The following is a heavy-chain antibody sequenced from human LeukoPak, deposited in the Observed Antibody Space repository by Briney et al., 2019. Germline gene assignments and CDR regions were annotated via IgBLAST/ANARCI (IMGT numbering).Heavy chain of an antibody. Sequence: GGSLRLSCAASGFTFSNYGMHWVRQAPGRGLEWVTIIWYDGRNQYYADSVKGRFTISRDNSKNTLYLQMNSLRAEDTAVYYCARCRGHSCCFDNWGQGTQVTVSS. CDR3: ARCRGHSCCFDN. CDR2: IWYDGRNQ. J-gene: IGHJ4*02. V-gene: IGHV3-33*01. CDR1: GFTFSNYG. D-gene: IGHD2-15*01.